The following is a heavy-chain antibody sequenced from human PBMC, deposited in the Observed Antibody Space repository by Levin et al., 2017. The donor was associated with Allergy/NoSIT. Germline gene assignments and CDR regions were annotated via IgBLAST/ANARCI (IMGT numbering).Heavy chain of an antibody. D-gene: IGHD6-19*01. CDR3: AKPALRDSSGWHYYFDY. CDR2: ISGSGGST. J-gene: IGHJ4*02. V-gene: IGHV3-23*01. CDR1: GFTFSSYA. Sequence: GGSLRLSCAASGFTFSSYAMSWVRQAPGKGLEWVSAISGSGGSTYYADSVKGRFTISRDNSKNTLYLQMNSLRAEDTAVYYCAKPALRDSSGWHYYFDYWGQGTLVTVSS.